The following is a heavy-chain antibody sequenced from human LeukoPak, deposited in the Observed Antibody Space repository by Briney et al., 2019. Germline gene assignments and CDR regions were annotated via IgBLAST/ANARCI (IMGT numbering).Heavy chain of an antibody. CDR1: GFTVSSNY. CDR3: AKSPCSSTTCYVSWLDP. Sequence: GGSLRLSCAASGFTVSSNYMSWVRQAPGKGLEWVSVIYSGGSTYYADSVKGRFTISRDNSKNTLYLQMNSLRAEDTALYSCAKSPCSSTTCYVSWLDPWGQGALVTVSS. V-gene: IGHV3-53*01. CDR2: IYSGGST. D-gene: IGHD2-2*01. J-gene: IGHJ5*02.